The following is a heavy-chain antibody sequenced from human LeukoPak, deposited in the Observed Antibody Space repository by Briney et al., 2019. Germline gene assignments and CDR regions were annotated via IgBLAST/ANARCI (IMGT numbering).Heavy chain of an antibody. D-gene: IGHD5-24*01. Sequence: GGSLRLSCVASGFPFSSYWMTWVRQAPGKGLEWVANIKQDGSKKSYVDSVKGRFTIYRNNAKNSLYLQMNSLRAEDTAIYYCTRVGYIDEGIDYWGQGTLVTVSS. CDR2: IKQDGSKK. CDR1: GFPFSSYW. J-gene: IGHJ4*02. V-gene: IGHV3-7*04. CDR3: TRVGYIDEGIDY.